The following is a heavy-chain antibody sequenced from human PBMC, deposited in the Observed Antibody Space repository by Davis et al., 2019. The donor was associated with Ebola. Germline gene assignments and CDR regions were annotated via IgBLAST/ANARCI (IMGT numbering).Heavy chain of an antibody. Sequence: ASVKVSCKASGYTFNSYAMNWVRQAPGQGLEWMGWINTNTGNPTYAQGFTGRFVFSLDTSVSTAYLQISSLKAEDTAVYYCARDRWELHHLLRASDAFDIWGQGTMVTVSS. D-gene: IGHD1-26*01. J-gene: IGHJ3*02. CDR3: ARDRWELHHLLRASDAFDI. CDR2: INTNTGNP. V-gene: IGHV7-4-1*02. CDR1: GYTFNSYA.